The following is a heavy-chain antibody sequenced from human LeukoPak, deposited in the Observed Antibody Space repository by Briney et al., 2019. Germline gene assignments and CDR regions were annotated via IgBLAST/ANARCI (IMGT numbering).Heavy chain of an antibody. J-gene: IGHJ2*01. CDR1: GEFIRDYY. V-gene: IGHV4-34*01. CDR3: ARAYHNWYFDL. CDR2: ISHSGIT. D-gene: IGHD2-2*01. Sequence: PSETLSLTCAVYGEFIRDYYWIWIRQPPGKGLEWIGEISHSGITHYNPSLKSRVTISLDTSKRQFSLRLSSMTAADTALYYCARAYHNWYFDLWGRGTQVTVSS.